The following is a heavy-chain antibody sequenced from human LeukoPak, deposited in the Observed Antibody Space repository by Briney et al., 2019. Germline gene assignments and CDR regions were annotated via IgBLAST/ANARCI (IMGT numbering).Heavy chain of an antibody. D-gene: IGHD1-26*01. J-gene: IGHJ3*02. V-gene: IGHV2-70*04. CDR1: GFSLSTSGMR. Sequence: SGPTLVNPTQTLTLTCTFSGFSLSTSGMRVSWIRQPPGKALEWLARIDWDDDKSYSTSLKTRLTISKDTSKNQVVLTMTNMDPVDTATYYCARIGTIVGATLAFDIWGQGTMVTVSS. CDR2: IDWDDDK. CDR3: ARIGTIVGATLAFDI.